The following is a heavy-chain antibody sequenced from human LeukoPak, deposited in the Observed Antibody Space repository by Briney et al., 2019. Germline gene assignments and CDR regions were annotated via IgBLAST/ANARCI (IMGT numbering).Heavy chain of an antibody. Sequence: GGSLRLSCAASGFTVITNDMTWVRQAPGKGLEWVSQIKFDGSLASYADSVKGRFTISRDNAKNTLYLQMNSLGTEDTAVYYCVTGHYDSRMYFDLWGRGTLVTVSS. J-gene: IGHJ2*01. CDR1: GFTVITND. D-gene: IGHD3-16*01. CDR2: IKFDGSLA. CDR3: VTGHYDSRMYFDL. V-gene: IGHV3-74*01.